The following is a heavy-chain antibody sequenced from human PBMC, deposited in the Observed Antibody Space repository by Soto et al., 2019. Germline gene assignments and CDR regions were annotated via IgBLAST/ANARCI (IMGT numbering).Heavy chain of an antibody. CDR1: GFTFSSYA. CDR3: ARRGSGSYYDY. CDR2: ISGSGGST. V-gene: IGHV3-23*01. Sequence: EVQLLESGGGLVQPGGSLRLSCAASGFTFSSYAMRWVRQAAVKGLEWVSAISGSGGSTYYADSVKGRFTISRDNSKNTLYLQMNSLRAEDTAVYYCARRGSGSYYDYWGQGTLGTVSS. D-gene: IGHD1-26*01. J-gene: IGHJ4*02.